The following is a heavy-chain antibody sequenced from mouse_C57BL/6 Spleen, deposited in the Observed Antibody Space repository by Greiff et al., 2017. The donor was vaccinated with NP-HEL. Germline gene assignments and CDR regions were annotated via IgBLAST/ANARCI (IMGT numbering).Heavy chain of an antibody. CDR1: GYTFTDYN. Sequence: EVQLQQSGPELVKPGASVKIPCKASGYTFTDYNMDWVKQSHGKSLEWIGDINPNNGGTIYNQKFKGKATLTVDKSSSTAYMELRSLTSEDTAVYYCARRGANYYGSSYWYFDVWGTGTTVTVSS. D-gene: IGHD1-1*01. J-gene: IGHJ1*03. CDR3: ARRGANYYGSSYWYFDV. V-gene: IGHV1-18*01. CDR2: INPNNGGT.